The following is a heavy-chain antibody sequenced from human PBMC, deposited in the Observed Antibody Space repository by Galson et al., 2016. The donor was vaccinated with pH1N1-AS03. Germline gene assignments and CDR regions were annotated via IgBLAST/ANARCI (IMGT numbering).Heavy chain of an antibody. D-gene: IGHD3-3*01. J-gene: IGHJ4*02. CDR2: IQISGSM. CDR1: GDSVKNHY. Sequence: ETLSLTCIVSGDSVKNHYWSWVRQPAGKGLEWIGRIQISGSMNYNPSLRSRLTMSVDKSKNQFSLKLTSVTATDTAIYYCARLRSSGDLVFESWGQGTLVVVSS. CDR3: ARLRSSGDLVFES. V-gene: IGHV4-4*07.